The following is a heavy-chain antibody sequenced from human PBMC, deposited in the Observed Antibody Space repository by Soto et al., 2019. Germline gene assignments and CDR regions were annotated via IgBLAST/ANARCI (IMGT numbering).Heavy chain of an antibody. J-gene: IGHJ1*01. CDR2: VNPSGGST. CDR3: AREENCSDGICYSEYFQR. Sequence: ASVKVSCKASGYIFTAYSMHWVRQAPGQGLEWMGVVNPSGGSTNYAQKFQGRITMTRDTTTSKVYMDLSSLTSEDTAVYYCAREENCSDGICYSEYFQRWGQGTLVTVSS. D-gene: IGHD2-15*01. V-gene: IGHV1-46*01. CDR1: GYIFTAYS.